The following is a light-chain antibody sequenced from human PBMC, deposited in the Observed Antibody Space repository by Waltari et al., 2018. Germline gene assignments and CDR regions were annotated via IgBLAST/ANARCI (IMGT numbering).Light chain of an antibody. J-gene: IGKJ4*01. CDR2: GAS. CDR3: QQYDGSVVT. Sequence: EIVLTQSRCTLSVSPGERVTVSCRASQTITGSWLTWYHQKPGQAPRLLIYGASNRAPGIPDRFSGSGSGTDFTLTISRLEPEDSAVYYCQQYDGSVVTFGGGTKVEIK. CDR1: QTITGSW. V-gene: IGKV3-20*01.